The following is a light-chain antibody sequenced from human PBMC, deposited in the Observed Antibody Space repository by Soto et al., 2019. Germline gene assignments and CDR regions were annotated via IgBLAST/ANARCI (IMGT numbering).Light chain of an antibody. CDR3: SSYAGSNTVL. Sequence: QSVLTQPPSVSGAPGQRVTISCTGSSSNIGAGYDVHWYQQLPGTAPKLLIYGNSNRPSGVPDRFSGSKSGNTATLTVSGLQADDEADYYCSSYAGSNTVLFGGGTKLTVL. J-gene: IGLJ2*01. V-gene: IGLV1-40*01. CDR1: SSNIGAGYD. CDR2: GNS.